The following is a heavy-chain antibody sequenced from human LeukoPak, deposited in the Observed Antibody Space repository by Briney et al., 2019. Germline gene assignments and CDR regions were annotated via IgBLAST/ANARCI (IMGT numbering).Heavy chain of an antibody. V-gene: IGHV4-34*01. CDR1: GGSFSGYY. CDR3: ASLGYCSSTSCYWFDP. J-gene: IGHJ5*02. Sequence: SETLSLTCAVYGGSFSGYYWSWIRQPPGKGLEWIGEINHSGSTNYNPSLKSRVTISVDTSKNHFSLKLSSVTAADTAVYYCASLGYCSSTSCYWFDPWGQGTLVTVSS. D-gene: IGHD2-2*01. CDR2: INHSGST.